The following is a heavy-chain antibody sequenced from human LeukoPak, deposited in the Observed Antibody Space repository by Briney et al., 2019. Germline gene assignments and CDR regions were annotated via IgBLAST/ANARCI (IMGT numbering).Heavy chain of an antibody. CDR1: GFTFSSYA. J-gene: IGHJ4*02. CDR3: ARTRYNSGGGDY. CDR2: IWYDGTNK. Sequence: GGSLRLSCAASGFTFSSYAMHWVRQAPGKGLEWVAVIWYDGTNKYYADSVEGRFTISRDNSKNTLYLQMNSLRAEDTAVYYCARTRYNSGGGDYWGRGTPVTVSP. V-gene: IGHV3-33*08. D-gene: IGHD6-19*01.